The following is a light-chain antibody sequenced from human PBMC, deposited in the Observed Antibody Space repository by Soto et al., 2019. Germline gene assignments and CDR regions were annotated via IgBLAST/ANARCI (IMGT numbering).Light chain of an antibody. CDR2: DVS. V-gene: IGLV2-11*01. J-gene: IGLJ2*01. CDR3: CSFAGGYTWV. CDR1: STDVGAYNF. Sequence: QSALTQPRSVSGSPGQSITISCTGTSTDVGAYNFVSWYQQDPAKAPQLIIFDVSDRPSGVSERFSGSKSGNTASLTISGLQAEDEAHYYCCSFAGGYTWVFGGGTKLTVL.